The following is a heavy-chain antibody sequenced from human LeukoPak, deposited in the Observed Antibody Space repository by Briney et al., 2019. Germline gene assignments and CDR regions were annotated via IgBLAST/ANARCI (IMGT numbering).Heavy chain of an antibody. CDR2: IYYSGST. CDR1: GGSISSSSYY. CDR3: ARGVAVVTANWFDP. Sequence: SETLSLTCTVSGGSISSSSYYWGWIRQPPGKGLEWIGSIYYSGSTYYNPSLKSRVTISVDTSKNQFSLKLSSVTAADTAVYYCARGVAVVTANWFDPWGQGTLVTVSS. V-gene: IGHV4-39*07. J-gene: IGHJ5*02. D-gene: IGHD2-21*02.